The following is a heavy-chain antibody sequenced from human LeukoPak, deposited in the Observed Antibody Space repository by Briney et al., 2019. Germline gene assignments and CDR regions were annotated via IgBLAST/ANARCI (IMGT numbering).Heavy chain of an antibody. CDR2: IYYSGST. CDR1: GGSISSYY. D-gene: IGHD5-12*01. J-gene: IGHJ4*02. CDR3: AGTYSGYALENYYFDY. Sequence: SETLSLTCTVSGGSISSYYWSWIRQPPGKGLEWIGYIYYSGSTNYNPSLKSRVTISVDTSKNQFSLKLSSVTAADTAVYYCAGTYSGYALENYYFDYWGRGTLVTVSS. V-gene: IGHV4-59*01.